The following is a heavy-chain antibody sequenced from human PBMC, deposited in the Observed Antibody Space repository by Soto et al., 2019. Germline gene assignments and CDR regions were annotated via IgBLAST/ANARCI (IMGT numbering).Heavy chain of an antibody. CDR2: IMNSGAGT. V-gene: IGHV3-23*01. J-gene: IGHJ4*02. CDR1: GFPFSTYA. CDR3: AKDLDDTVFNFDS. D-gene: IGHD2-2*03. Sequence: EVPLLESGGGLVQPGGSLRLSCAASGFPFSTYAMSWVRQAPGKGLEWVSTIMNSGAGTYYPDSMTGRFTISRDNSKNTVYLQMNSLRAEDTAVYYCAKDLDDTVFNFDSWGQGTLVTVSS.